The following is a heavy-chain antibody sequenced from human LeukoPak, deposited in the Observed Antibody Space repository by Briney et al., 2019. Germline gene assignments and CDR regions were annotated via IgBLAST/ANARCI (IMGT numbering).Heavy chain of an antibody. V-gene: IGHV3-23*01. J-gene: IGHJ4*02. CDR1: GFTFSSYA. CDR2: ISGSGGST. Sequence: GGSLRLSCAASGFTFSSYAMSWVCQAPGKVLEWVSSISGSGGSTYYADSVKGRFTISRDNSKNTLYLQMNSLRAEDTAVYYCAKDHQYYYDSSGYYIDYWGQGTLVTVSS. D-gene: IGHD3-22*01. CDR3: AKDHQYYYDSSGYYIDY.